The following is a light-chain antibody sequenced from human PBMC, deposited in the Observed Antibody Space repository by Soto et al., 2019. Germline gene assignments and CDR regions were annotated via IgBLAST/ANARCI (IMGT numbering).Light chain of an antibody. CDR1: ESVSTSY. CDR2: GAS. V-gene: IGKV3-20*01. J-gene: IGKJ3*01. Sequence: EIVLTQSPGTLSLSPGERATLSCRASESVSTSYLAWYQQKPGQAPRLLIYGASGRATGIPDRFSVSASGTDFTLTISRLEPEDFAVYYCQPYGNSALFGPGTKVDIK. CDR3: QPYGNSAL.